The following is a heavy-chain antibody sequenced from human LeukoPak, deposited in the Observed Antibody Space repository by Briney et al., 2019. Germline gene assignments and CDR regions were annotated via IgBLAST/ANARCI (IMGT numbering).Heavy chain of an antibody. V-gene: IGHV4-59*04. Sequence: TSETLSLTCTVSGGSISSYYWSWIRQPPGKGLEWIGTIYYSGSTYYNPSLKSRVTIFVDTSKNQFSLKLSSVTAADTAVYYCARRQGYCSGDSCYPFDYWGQGTLVAVSS. CDR1: GGSISSYY. CDR3: ARRQGYCSGDSCYPFDY. CDR2: IYYSGST. D-gene: IGHD2-15*01. J-gene: IGHJ4*02.